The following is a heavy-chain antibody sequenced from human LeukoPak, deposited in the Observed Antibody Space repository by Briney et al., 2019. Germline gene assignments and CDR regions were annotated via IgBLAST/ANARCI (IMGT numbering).Heavy chain of an antibody. D-gene: IGHD1-1*01. CDR3: ARVRRPNWNPDIRYYFDY. V-gene: IGHV4-59*01. J-gene: IGHJ4*02. CDR2: IYYSGST. Sequence: ASETLSLTCTVSGGSISSSYWSWIRQPPGKGLEWIGYIYYSGSTNYNPSLKSRVTISVDTSKTQFSLKLSSVTAADTAVYYCARVRRPNWNPDIRYYFDYWGQGTLVTVSS. CDR1: GGSISSSY.